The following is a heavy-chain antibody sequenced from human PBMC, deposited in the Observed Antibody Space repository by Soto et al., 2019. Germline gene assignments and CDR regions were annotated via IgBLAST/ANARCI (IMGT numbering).Heavy chain of an antibody. CDR3: ARGPRVVIYYCYGMGV. J-gene: IGHJ6*02. D-gene: IGHD2-21*01. Sequence: SETLSLTYSVYGGSFSGCYCSCLRQPPGKGLEWIGEINHRGSTNYKPSLKSRVTISVDASKNQGSIKLSHVTAADQAVSDCARGPRVVIYYCYGMGVWGQGTTVTVAS. CDR1: GGSFSGCY. CDR2: INHRGST. V-gene: IGHV4-34*01.